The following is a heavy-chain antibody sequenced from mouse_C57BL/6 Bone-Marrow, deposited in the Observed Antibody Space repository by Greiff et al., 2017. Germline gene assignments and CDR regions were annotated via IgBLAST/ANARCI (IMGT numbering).Heavy chain of an antibody. Sequence: VQLQQSGAELARPGASVKLSCKASGYTFTSYGISWVKQRTGQGLEWIGEIYPRSGNTYYNEKFKGKATLTADKSSSTAYMELRSLTSEDAAFYFCARQGWLLRGEYYAMDYWGQGTTVTVSS. J-gene: IGHJ4*01. CDR3: ARQGWLLRGEYYAMDY. CDR2: IYPRSGNT. V-gene: IGHV1-81*01. CDR1: GYTFTSYG. D-gene: IGHD2-3*01.